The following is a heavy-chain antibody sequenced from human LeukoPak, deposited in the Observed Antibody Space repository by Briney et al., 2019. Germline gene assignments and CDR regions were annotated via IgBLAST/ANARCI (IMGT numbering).Heavy chain of an antibody. D-gene: IGHD6-13*01. CDR2: IFISGGT. J-gene: IGHJ4*02. V-gene: IGHV4-61*02. CDR3: ARGGRAAGKLVSY. CDR1: GDSITSGSYY. Sequence: PSETLSLTCTVSGDSITSGSYYWSWIRQPAGKGLEWIGRIFISGGTNYNPSLKSRVTISVDTSKNQFSLKLSSVTAADTAVYYCARGGRAAGKLVSYWGQGTLVTVSS.